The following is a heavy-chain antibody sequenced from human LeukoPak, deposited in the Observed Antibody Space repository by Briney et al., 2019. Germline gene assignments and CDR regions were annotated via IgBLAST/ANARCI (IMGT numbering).Heavy chain of an antibody. CDR2: IYYSGST. Sequence: PSETLSLTCTVSGGSISSSSYYWGWIRQPPGKGLEWIGSIYYSGSTYYNPSLKSRVTISVDTSKNQFSLKLSSVTAADTAVYYCARGSLTGDYFDYWGQGTLVTVSS. J-gene: IGHJ4*02. D-gene: IGHD4-11*01. V-gene: IGHV4-39*01. CDR1: GGSISSSSYY. CDR3: ARGSLTGDYFDY.